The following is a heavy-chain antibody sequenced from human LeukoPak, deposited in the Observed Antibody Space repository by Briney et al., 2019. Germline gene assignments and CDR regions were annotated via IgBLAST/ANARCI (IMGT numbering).Heavy chain of an antibody. J-gene: IGHJ5*02. D-gene: IGHD6-13*01. CDR1: GGSISSYY. Sequence: SETLSLTCTVSGGSISSYYWSWIRQPPEKGLEWIGYMYYSGNTTYNPSLKSRVTLSVDTSKNHFSLNLRSVTAADTAVYYCARHSSTVRGWFGPWGQGTLVTVSS. V-gene: IGHV4-59*08. CDR3: ARHSSTVRGWFGP. CDR2: MYYSGNT.